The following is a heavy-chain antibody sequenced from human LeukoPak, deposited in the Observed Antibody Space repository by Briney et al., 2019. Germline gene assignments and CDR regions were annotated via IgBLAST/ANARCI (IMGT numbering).Heavy chain of an antibody. CDR3: ARVMGNYASDY. CDR1: GFSFSDYY. D-gene: IGHD1-7*01. V-gene: IGHV3-11*04. Sequence: GGSLRLSCAASGFSFSDYYMSWIRQAPGKGLEWVSYISSSGDTMSYADSVKGRFTISRDNAKNSLYLQMSSLRAEDAAIYYCARVMGNYASDYWGQGTLVTVSS. J-gene: IGHJ4*02. CDR2: ISSSGDTM.